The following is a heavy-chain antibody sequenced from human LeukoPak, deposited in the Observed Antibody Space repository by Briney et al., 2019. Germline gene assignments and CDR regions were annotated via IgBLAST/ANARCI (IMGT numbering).Heavy chain of an antibody. CDR1: GGSISSGDYY. V-gene: IGHV4-30-4*01. CDR3: ARSPLQGIEAYFDY. Sequence: PSQTLSLTCTVSGGSISSGDYYWSWIRQPPGKGLEWIGYIYYSGSTYYNPSLKSRVTISVDTSKNQFSLKLSSVTAADTAVYYCARSPLQGIEAYFDYWGQGTLVTVSS. CDR2: IYYSGST. D-gene: IGHD3-3*02. J-gene: IGHJ4*02.